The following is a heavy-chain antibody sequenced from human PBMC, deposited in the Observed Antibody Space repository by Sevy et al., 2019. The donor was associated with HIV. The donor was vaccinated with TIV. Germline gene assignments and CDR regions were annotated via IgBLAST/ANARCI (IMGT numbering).Heavy chain of an antibody. D-gene: IGHD3-22*01. CDR3: ARVNYDSSGYYPTDYGMDV. CDR2: IYYSGST. J-gene: IGHJ6*02. V-gene: IGHV4-59*01. Sequence: SETLSLTCIVSGGSISDYYWSWIRQPPGKGPEWIGYIYYSGSTKYNPSLKSRVTISVDTSKNQFSLKLSSVTAADTVVYYCARVNYDSSGYYPTDYGMDVWGQGTTVTVSS. CDR1: GGSISDYY.